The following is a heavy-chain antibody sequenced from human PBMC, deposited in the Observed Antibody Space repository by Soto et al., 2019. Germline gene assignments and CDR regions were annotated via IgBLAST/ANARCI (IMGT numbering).Heavy chain of an antibody. CDR2: ISSSSSYI. D-gene: IGHD1-26*01. CDR3: ASGSSTSWFDP. CDR1: VFTFSSYS. Sequence: PGGSLRLSCAASVFTFSSYSMNWVRQAPGKGLEWVSSISSSSSYIYYADSVKGRFTISRDNAKNSLYLQMNSLRAEDTAVYYCASGSSTSWFDPWGQGTLVTVSS. J-gene: IGHJ5*02. V-gene: IGHV3-21*01.